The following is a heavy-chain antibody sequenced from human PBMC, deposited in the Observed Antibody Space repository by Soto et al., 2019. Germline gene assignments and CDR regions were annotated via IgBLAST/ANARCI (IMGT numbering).Heavy chain of an antibody. J-gene: IGHJ4*02. D-gene: IGHD1-26*01. V-gene: IGHV3-7*01. CDR1: GFTFSSYW. CDR3: ARDGSFGDSLDY. CDR2: INQDGREK. Sequence: GGSLRLSCAASGFTFSSYWLSWVRQAPGKGLEWVANINQDGREKNSVDSVKGRFTIFRDNAKNSLYLQMNSLRAEDTAVYYCARDGSFGDSLDYWGQGTLVTVSS.